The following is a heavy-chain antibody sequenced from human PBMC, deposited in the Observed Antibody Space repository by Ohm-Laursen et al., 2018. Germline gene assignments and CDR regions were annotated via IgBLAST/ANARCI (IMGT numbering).Heavy chain of an antibody. J-gene: IGHJ3*02. CDR3: ARLGGETDAFDI. V-gene: IGHV1-2*02. CDR2: INPNSGGT. D-gene: IGHD1-26*01. CDR1: GGTFTGYY. Sequence: SVKVSCKASGGTFTGYYMHWVRQAPGQGLEWMGWINPNSGGTNYAQKFQGRVTMTRDTSISTAYMELSRLRSDDTAVYYCARLGGETDAFDIWGQGTMVTVSS.